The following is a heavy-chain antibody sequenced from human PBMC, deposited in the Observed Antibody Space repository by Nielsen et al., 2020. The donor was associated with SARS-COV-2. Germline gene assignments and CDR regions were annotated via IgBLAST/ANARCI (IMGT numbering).Heavy chain of an antibody. Sequence: ASVKLSCKTSGYTFTTYAIHWVRQAPGQRLEWMGWINVGNTNRKYSEKFQGRATITTDISASTAYMELSGLRSEDTAIYYCARDQTTVTGAEYYPHWGQGTFVSVSS. J-gene: IGHJ1*01. V-gene: IGHV1-3*01. D-gene: IGHD4-17*01. CDR3: ARDQTTVTGAEYYPH. CDR2: INVGNTNR. CDR1: GYTFTTYA.